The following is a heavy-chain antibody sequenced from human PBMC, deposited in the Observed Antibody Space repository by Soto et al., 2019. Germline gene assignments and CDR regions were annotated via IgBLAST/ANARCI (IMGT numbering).Heavy chain of an antibody. D-gene: IGHD4-17*01. CDR2: IYYSGST. V-gene: IGHV4-39*01. J-gene: IGHJ2*01. Sequence: QLQLQESGPGLVKPSETLSLTCTVSGGSISSSSYYWGWIRQPPGKGLECIGSIYYSGSTYYNPSLKSRVTISEDTSKNQFSLKLSSVTAADTAVYYGARLQVTTAWYFDLWGRGTLVTVSS. CDR1: GGSISSSSYY. CDR3: ARLQVTTAWYFDL.